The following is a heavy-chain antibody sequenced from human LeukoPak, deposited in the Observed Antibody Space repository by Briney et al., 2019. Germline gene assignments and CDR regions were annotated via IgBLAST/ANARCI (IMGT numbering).Heavy chain of an antibody. D-gene: IGHD3-22*01. Sequence: PSQTLSLTCTVSGGSISSGVSYWSRIRQPPGKGLEWIGYIYTSGSTNYNPSLKSRVTISVDTSKNQFSLKLSSVTAADTAVYYCARVFYDSSGYYTYYYYMDVWGKGTTVTVSS. J-gene: IGHJ6*03. CDR1: GGSISSGVSY. V-gene: IGHV4-61*09. CDR3: ARVFYDSSGYYTYYYYMDV. CDR2: IYTSGST.